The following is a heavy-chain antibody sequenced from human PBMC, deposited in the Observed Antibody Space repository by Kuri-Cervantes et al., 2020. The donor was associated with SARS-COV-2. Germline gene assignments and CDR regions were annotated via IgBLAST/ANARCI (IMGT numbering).Heavy chain of an antibody. CDR1: SSYS. V-gene: IGHV4-39*07. CDR3: ARDSLDCSSTSCYYYYMDV. J-gene: IGHJ6*03. D-gene: IGHD2-2*01. Sequence: SSYSMNWVRQPPGKGLEWIGSIYYSGSTYYNPSLKSRVTISVDTSKNQFSLKLSSVTAADTAVYYCARDSLDCSSTSCYYYYMDVWGKGTTVTVSS. CDR2: IYYSGST.